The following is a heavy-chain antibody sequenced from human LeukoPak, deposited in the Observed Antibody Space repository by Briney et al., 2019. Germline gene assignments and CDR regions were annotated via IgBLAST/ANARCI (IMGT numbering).Heavy chain of an antibody. D-gene: IGHD2-15*01. CDR1: GVGFRAVS. V-gene: IGHV3-21*01. J-gene: IGHJ6*03. CDR3: ARVAVVGYCSGGSCFYYKDV. CDR2: ISSSSSYI. Sequence: VRSLSLSCAASGVGFRAVSISWGRPTPGERRWRVSAISSSSSYIYYTGSLKVRFTISRDNAKNSLYLQMNSLRAEDTAVYYCARVAVVGYCSGGSCFYYKDVWGKGTTVTVSS.